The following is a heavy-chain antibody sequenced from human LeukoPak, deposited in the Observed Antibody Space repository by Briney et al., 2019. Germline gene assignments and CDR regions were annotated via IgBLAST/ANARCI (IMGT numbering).Heavy chain of an antibody. D-gene: IGHD2-2*01. Sequence: ASVKVSCKASGGTFSSYAISWVRQAPGQGLEWMGGIIPIFGTANYAQKFQGRVTITTDESTSTAYMELSSLRSEDTAVYYCAKELRDIVVVPAGPYFDYWGQGTLVTVSS. CDR1: GGTFSSYA. V-gene: IGHV1-69*05. CDR3: AKELRDIVVVPAGPYFDY. J-gene: IGHJ4*02. CDR2: IIPIFGTA.